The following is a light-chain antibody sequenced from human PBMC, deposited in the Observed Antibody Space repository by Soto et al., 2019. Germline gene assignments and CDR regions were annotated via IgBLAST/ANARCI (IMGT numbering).Light chain of an antibody. CDR2: DGS. CDR3: QQYGNSPSWT. CDR1: QSVSNIY. V-gene: IGKV3-20*01. J-gene: IGKJ1*01. Sequence: EIVLTQSPGTLSLSPGERATLSCRASQSVSNIYLGWYQQKPGQAPRLIIFDGSSRANGIPARFSGSGSGTDLTLTISRLEPEDFAVYDCQQYGNSPSWTFGQGTKVDIK.